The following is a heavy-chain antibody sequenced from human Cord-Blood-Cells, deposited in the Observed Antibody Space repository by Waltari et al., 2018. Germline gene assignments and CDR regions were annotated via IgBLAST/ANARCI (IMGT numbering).Heavy chain of an antibody. V-gene: IGHV1-69*01. CDR3: ASRYYGSGSYYYYWYFDL. CDR1: GGTFSSYA. D-gene: IGHD3-10*01. J-gene: IGHJ2*01. CDR2: IIPIFGTA. Sequence: QVQLVQSGAEVKKPGSSVKVSCKASGGTFSSYAISWVRQAHGHGLEWMGGIIPIFGTANYAQKFQGRVTITADESTSTAYMELSSLRSEDTAVYYCASRYYGSGSYYYYWYFDLWGRGTLVTVSS.